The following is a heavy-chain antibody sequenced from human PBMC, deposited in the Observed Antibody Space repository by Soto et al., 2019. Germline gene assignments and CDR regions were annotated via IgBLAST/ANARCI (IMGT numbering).Heavy chain of an antibody. D-gene: IGHD2-15*01. CDR1: GFTFDDYA. J-gene: IGHJ6*02. V-gene: IGHV3-9*01. Sequence: GGSLRLSCAASGFTFDDYAMHWVRQAPGKGLEWVPGISWNSGSIGYADSVKGRFTISRDNAKNSLYLQMNSLRAEDTALYYCAKDGRCSGGSCYSYYYYGMDVWGQGTTVTVSS. CDR2: ISWNSGSI. CDR3: AKDGRCSGGSCYSYYYYGMDV.